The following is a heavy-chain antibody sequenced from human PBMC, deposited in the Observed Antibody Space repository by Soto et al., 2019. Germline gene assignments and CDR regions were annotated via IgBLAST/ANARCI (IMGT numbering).Heavy chain of an antibody. CDR2: IAPHSGRT. CDR1: GYAFTSYG. J-gene: IGHJ4*02. CDR3: ARAATGSYHSAY. D-gene: IGHD3-10*01. Sequence: QVQLVQSGPEVKKPGASVRVSCMTSGYAFTSYGVNCVRQAPGQGLEWMGWIAPHSGRTTYLPKFQGRVTITADAATNTAYMELGSLSSDDTGIYFCARAATGSYHSAYWGQGTVVTVSS. V-gene: IGHV1-18*04.